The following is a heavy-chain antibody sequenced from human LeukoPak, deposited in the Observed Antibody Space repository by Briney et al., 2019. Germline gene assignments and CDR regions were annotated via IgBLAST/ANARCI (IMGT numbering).Heavy chain of an antibody. J-gene: IGHJ6*02. D-gene: IGHD1-14*01. CDR3: ARTFPDAGDYYYYAMDV. Sequence: PSETLSLTCTVSGGSLSSGDYYWSWIRQPPGKGLEWIGYISHSGGTYYNPSLESRVTISVDTSKNQSSLKLSSVTAADTAVYYCARTFPDAGDYYYYAMDVWGPGTTVTVSS. CDR2: ISHSGGT. V-gene: IGHV4-30-4*01. CDR1: GGSLSSGDYY.